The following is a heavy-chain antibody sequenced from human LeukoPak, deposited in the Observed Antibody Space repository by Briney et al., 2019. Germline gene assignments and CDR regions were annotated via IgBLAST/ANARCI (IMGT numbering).Heavy chain of an antibody. CDR1: GGTFSSYA. CDR3: ARGGFDSSSPDFDY. Sequence: SVKVTCTASGGTFSSYAISWERQAPGQGLEWMGGIIPIFGTANYAQKFQGRVTITADESTSTAYMELSSLRSDDTAVYYCARGGFDSSSPDFDYWGQGTLVTVSS. CDR2: IIPIFGTA. D-gene: IGHD6-6*01. J-gene: IGHJ4*02. V-gene: IGHV1-69*01.